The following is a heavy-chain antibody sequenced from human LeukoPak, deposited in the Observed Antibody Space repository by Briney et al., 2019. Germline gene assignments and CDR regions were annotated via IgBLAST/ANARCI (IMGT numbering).Heavy chain of an antibody. CDR2: IYYIGTT. J-gene: IGHJ1*01. CDR1: GGSISSSSYY. CDR3: ARLRGPTTEFQD. V-gene: IGHV4-39*01. D-gene: IGHD1-26*01. Sequence: SETLSLTCTVSGGSISSSSYYWGWIRQPPGKGLEWIGTIYYIGTTYYNPSLKSRVTTSVDTSKNQFSLKLSSVTAADTAVYYCARLRGPTTEFQDWGQGTLVSVSS.